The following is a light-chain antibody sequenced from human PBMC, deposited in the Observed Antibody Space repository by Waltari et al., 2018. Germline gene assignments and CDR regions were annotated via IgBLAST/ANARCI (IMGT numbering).Light chain of an antibody. V-gene: IGLV2-11*01. J-gene: IGLJ2*01. Sequence: QSALTQPRSVSGSPGQSVAISCTGTSSDVGRYNYVSWYQQYPGKAPKLMFYEVTKRPSGVHDRFSGSKTGNTASLTISGLQAEDEADYYCCAYGGAKLIFGGGTRLTVL. CDR2: EVT. CDR3: CAYGGAKLI. CDR1: SSDVGRYNY.